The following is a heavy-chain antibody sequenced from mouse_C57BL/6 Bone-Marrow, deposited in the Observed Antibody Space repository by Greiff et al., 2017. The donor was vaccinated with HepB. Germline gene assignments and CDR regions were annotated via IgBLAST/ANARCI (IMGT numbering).Heavy chain of an antibody. D-gene: IGHD1-1*01. CDR1: GYTFTDYE. CDR3: TRDGITTVVAFDY. V-gene: IGHV1-15*01. Sequence: QVQLQQSGAELVRPGASVTLSCKASGYTFTDYEMHWVKQTPVHGLEWIGAIDPETGGTAYNQKFKGKAILTADKSSSTAYMELRSLTSEDSAVYYCTRDGITTVVAFDYWGQGTTLTVSS. CDR2: IDPETGGT. J-gene: IGHJ2*01.